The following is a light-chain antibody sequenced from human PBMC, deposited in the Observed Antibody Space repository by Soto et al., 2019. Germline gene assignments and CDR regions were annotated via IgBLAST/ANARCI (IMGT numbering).Light chain of an antibody. CDR1: QSVSSSY. Sequence: EIVLTQSPATLSLSPGERATLSCGASQSVSSSYLAWYQQKPGLAPRLLIYDASSRATGIPDRFSGNGSGTDFTLTISRLEPEDVAMYYCQQRFTFGPGTKVDIK. J-gene: IGKJ3*01. V-gene: IGKV3D-20*01. CDR2: DAS. CDR3: QQRFT.